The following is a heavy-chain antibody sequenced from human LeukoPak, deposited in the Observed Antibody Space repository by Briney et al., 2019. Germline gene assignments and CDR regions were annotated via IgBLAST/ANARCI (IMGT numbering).Heavy chain of an antibody. V-gene: IGHV3-23*01. D-gene: IGHD6-19*01. Sequence: PGGSLRLSCAASGFTFSSYAMSWVRQAPGKGLEWVSSISGSGDNTYYADSVKGRFTISRDNSKNTLFLQMNSLRAEDTAAYYCAKRVSAGLPPSLDFWGQGTLVTVSS. J-gene: IGHJ4*02. CDR3: AKRVSAGLPPSLDF. CDR1: GFTFSSYA. CDR2: ISGSGDNT.